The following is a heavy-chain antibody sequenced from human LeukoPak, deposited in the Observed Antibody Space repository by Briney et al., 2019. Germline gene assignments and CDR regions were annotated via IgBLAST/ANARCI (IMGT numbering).Heavy chain of an antibody. J-gene: IGHJ4*02. D-gene: IGHD3-9*01. V-gene: IGHV1-69*04. CDR3: AREWYDILTGYQGFQLDY. Sequence: GGSVKDSCKASGGTFSSCAISWVRQAGGQGLEWMGRIIPRLDIANSAQSFQGRVTITAHKSTSTAYMQLSSLRSADTAVYHCAREWYDILTGYQGFQLDYWGQGSLVTVSS. CDR2: IIPRLDIA. CDR1: GGTFSSCA.